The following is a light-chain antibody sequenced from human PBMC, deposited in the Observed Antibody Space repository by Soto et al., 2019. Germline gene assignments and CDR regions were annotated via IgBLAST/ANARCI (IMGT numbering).Light chain of an antibody. Sequence: QSALTQPASVSGSPGQSITISCTGTSSDVGGYNYVSWYQQHPGKAPKLMIYDVSNRPSGVSNRFSGSKSGNTASLTISGLQAEDEADYYCSSYTSSSTYWVFGGGTTVTVL. CDR1: SSDVGGYNY. J-gene: IGLJ3*02. V-gene: IGLV2-14*01. CDR3: SSYTSSSTYWV. CDR2: DVS.